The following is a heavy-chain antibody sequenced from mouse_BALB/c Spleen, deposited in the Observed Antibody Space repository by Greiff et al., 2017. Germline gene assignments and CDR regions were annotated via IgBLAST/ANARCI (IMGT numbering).Heavy chain of an antibody. CDR3: ARVFRGYDGFAY. V-gene: IGHV1-4*02. Sequence: VQLQQSAAELARPGASVKMSCKASGYTFTSYTMHWVKQRPGQGLEWIGYINPSSGYTEYNQKFKDKTTLTADKSSSTAYMQLSSLTSEDSAVYYCARVFRGYDGFAYWGQGTLVTVSA. D-gene: IGHD2-2*01. CDR1: GYTFTSYT. J-gene: IGHJ3*01. CDR2: INPSSGYT.